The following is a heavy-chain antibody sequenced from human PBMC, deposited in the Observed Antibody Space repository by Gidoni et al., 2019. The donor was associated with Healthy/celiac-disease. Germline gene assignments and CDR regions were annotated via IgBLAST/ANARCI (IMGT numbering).Heavy chain of an antibody. V-gene: IGHV1-69*04. CDR1: VGTFSSYA. CDR2: IIPILGIA. Sequence: QVQLVQSGAEVKKPGSSVKVSCKASVGTFSSYAISWVRQAPGQGLEWMGRIIPILGIANYAQKFQGRVTITADKSTSTAYMELSSLRSEDTAVYYCARRAQSSGYYGMDVWGQGTTVTVSS. CDR3: ARRAQSSGYYGMDV. J-gene: IGHJ6*02. D-gene: IGHD3-3*01.